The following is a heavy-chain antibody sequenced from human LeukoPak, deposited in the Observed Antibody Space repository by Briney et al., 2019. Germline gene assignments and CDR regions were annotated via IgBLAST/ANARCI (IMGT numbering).Heavy chain of an antibody. Sequence: GGSLRLSCAASGFTFSNFGMSWARQAPGKGLEWVSSISGSGSTTYYADSVKGRFTISRDNSKNTLYPQMNSLRAEDAAVYYCAKEEGYIYGLLDYWGQGILVTVSS. CDR1: GFTFSNFG. CDR2: ISGSGSTT. D-gene: IGHD5-18*01. J-gene: IGHJ4*02. V-gene: IGHV3-23*01. CDR3: AKEEGYIYGLLDY.